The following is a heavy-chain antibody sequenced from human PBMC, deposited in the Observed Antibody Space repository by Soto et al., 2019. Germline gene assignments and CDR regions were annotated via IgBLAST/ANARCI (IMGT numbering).Heavy chain of an antibody. CDR3: ARGTVVVPAAIPKYFYYGMDV. CDR2: IKHSGST. V-gene: IGHV4-34*01. CDR1: GGSFSGYY. J-gene: IGHJ6*02. D-gene: IGHD2-2*02. Sequence: QVQLQQWGAGLLKPSETLSLTCAVYGGSFSGYYWSWIRQPPGKGLEWIGEIKHSGSTTYNPSLKSRVTISVDTSKNQFSLKLSSVTAADTAVYYCARGTVVVPAAIPKYFYYGMDVWGQGTTVTVSS.